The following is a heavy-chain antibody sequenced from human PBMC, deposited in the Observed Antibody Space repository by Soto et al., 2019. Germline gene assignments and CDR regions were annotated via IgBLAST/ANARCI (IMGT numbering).Heavy chain of an antibody. CDR1: GGSLNDYY. V-gene: IGHV4-59*01. Sequence: QVQLQESGPGLVKPSETLSLTCSVSGGSLNDYYWTWIRQAPGKGLEWIGNIFHGGSPTSTPPLKHRVTISVDAARRRLSLTLRSGTAADTAVCFCASAAASSSCQWSFRGVAVWGQGPTVTVSS. CDR3: ASAAASSSCQWSFRGVAV. D-gene: IGHD2-8*01. J-gene: IGHJ6*02. CDR2: IFHGGSP.